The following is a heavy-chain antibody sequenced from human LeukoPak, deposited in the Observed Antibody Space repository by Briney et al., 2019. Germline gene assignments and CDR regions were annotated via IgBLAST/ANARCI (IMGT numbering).Heavy chain of an antibody. J-gene: IGHJ3*02. Sequence: PGGSLRLSCAASGFTFSSYAMHWVRQAPGRGLEWVAVISYDGSNKYYADSVKGRFTISRDNSKNTLCLQMNSLRAEDTAVYYCARVLYSSGWYDTGSAFDIWGQGTMVTVSS. CDR2: ISYDGSNK. CDR3: ARVLYSSGWYDTGSAFDI. V-gene: IGHV3-30-3*01. D-gene: IGHD6-19*01. CDR1: GFTFSSYA.